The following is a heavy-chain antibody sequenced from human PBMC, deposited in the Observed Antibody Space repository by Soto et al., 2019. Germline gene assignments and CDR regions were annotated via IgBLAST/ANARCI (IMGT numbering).Heavy chain of an antibody. V-gene: IGHV3-33*01. CDR1: GFTFSSYG. J-gene: IGHJ4*02. Sequence: QVQLVESGGGVVQPGRSLRLSCAASGFTFSSYGMHWVRQAPGTGLEGVAVIWYDGSNKYYADSVKGRFTISRDNSKNTLYLQMNSLRAEDTAVYYCARDKSGYFDYWGQGTLVTVSS. CDR2: IWYDGSNK. CDR3: ARDKSGYFDY.